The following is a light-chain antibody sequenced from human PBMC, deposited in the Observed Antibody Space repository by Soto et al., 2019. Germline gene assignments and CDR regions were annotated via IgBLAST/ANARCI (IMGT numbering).Light chain of an antibody. CDR1: SSDVGGYNY. J-gene: IGLJ1*01. V-gene: IGLV2-11*01. CDR2: DVS. CDR3: CSYAGRYTYV. Sequence: QSALTHPRSVSGSPGQSVTISCTGASSDVGGYNYVSWYQQHPGKAPKLMIYDVSKRPSGVPDRFSGSKSGNTASLTISGLQTEDEADYYCCSYAGRYTYVFGTGTRSPS.